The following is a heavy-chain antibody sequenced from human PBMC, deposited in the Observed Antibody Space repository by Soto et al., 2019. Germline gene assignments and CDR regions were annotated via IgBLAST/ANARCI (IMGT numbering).Heavy chain of an antibody. V-gene: IGHV4-30-2*01. D-gene: IGHD2-15*01. Sequence: SETLSLTCAFSGGSISSGGYSLSWIRQPPGKGLEWIGYIYHSGSTYYNPSLKSRVTISVDRSKNQFSLRLSSVTAADTAVYYCARGQVVAAQHWGQGTLVTVSS. CDR2: IYHSGST. CDR1: GGSISSGGYS. J-gene: IGHJ4*02. CDR3: ARGQVVAAQH.